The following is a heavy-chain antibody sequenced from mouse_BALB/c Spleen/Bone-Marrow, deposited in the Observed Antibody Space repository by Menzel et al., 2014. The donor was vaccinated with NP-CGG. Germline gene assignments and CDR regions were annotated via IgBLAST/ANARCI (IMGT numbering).Heavy chain of an antibody. CDR1: GYAFSNYW. CDR2: IYPGDGDT. Sequence: VQLQQSGAELVRPGSSVKISCKASGYAFSNYWMNWVKQRPGQGLEWIGQIYPGDGDTNYNGKFKGKATLTAVKSSSTAYMQLSSLTSEDSAVYFCARRDGSTYYYAMDYWGQGTSVTVSS. J-gene: IGHJ4*01. CDR3: ARRDGSTYYYAMDY. D-gene: IGHD1-1*01. V-gene: IGHV1-80*01.